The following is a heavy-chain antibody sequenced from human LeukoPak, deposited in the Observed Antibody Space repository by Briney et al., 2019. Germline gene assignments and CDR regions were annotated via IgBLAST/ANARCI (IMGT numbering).Heavy chain of an antibody. CDR1: GYTFTSYA. CDR3: ARDYCSSTSCLFDY. V-gene: IGHV1-2*06. CDR2: INPNSGDT. J-gene: IGHJ4*02. Sequence: ASVKVSCKASGYTFTSYAMHWVRQAPGQGLEWMGRINPNSGDTNNAQKFQGRVTMTRDTSISTAYMDLSRLTSDDTAVYYCARDYCSSTSCLFDYWGQGTLVTVSS. D-gene: IGHD2-2*01.